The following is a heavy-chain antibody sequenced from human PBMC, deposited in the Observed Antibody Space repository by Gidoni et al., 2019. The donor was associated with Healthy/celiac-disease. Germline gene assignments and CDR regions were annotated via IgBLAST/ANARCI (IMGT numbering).Heavy chain of an antibody. V-gene: IGHV3-30*18. CDR3: AKDYADSSSWGIDY. Sequence: QVQLVESGGGVVQPGSSLRLSCAASGFTFSSYGMHWVRQAPGKGLEWVAVISYDGSNKYYADSVKGRFTISRDNSKNTLYLQMNSLRAEDTAVYYCAKDYADSSSWGIDYWGQGTLVTVSS. J-gene: IGHJ4*02. D-gene: IGHD6-6*01. CDR2: ISYDGSNK. CDR1: GFTFSSYG.